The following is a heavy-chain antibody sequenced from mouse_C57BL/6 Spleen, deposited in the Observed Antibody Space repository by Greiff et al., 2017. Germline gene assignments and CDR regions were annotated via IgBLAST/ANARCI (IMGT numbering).Heavy chain of an antibody. V-gene: IGHV1-15*01. CDR1: GFTFTDYE. CDR2: IDPDSGAT. J-gene: IGHJ4*01. D-gene: IGHD2-3*01. Sequence: QVQLQQSGADLVRPGASVTLSCNASGFTFTDYEMHWVQQTPGQGLEWIGAIDPDSGATAYTQTFKGMAILTADKSSSTAFMELHSLTSDDSAVYYCARSDDCYYSGMDYWGQGTSVTVSS. CDR3: ARSDDCYYSGMDY.